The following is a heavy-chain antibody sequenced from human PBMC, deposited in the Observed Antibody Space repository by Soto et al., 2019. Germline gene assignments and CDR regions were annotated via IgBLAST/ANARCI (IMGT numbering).Heavy chain of an antibody. Sequence: GASVKGSCKASGGTLGSFTSSWVRQAPGQGLEWMGRIIPILGIANYAQKFQGRVTITADKSTSTAYMELSSLRSEDTAVYYCARAAPTREQWLIFFDYWGQGTLVTVSS. CDR1: GGTLGSFT. CDR3: ARAAPTREQWLIFFDY. CDR2: IIPILGIA. D-gene: IGHD6-19*01. J-gene: IGHJ4*02. V-gene: IGHV1-69*02.